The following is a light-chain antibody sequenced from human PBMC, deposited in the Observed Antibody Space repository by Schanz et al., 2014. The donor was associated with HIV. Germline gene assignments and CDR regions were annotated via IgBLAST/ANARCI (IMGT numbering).Light chain of an antibody. Sequence: QSVLTQPASVSGSPGQSITISCTGTNSDVGGYNYVSWYQQHPGKAPKLIIYDVSYRPSGVSNRFSGSKSGNTASLTISGLQAEDEADYYCSSYTTGGTLVFGGGTKLTVL. V-gene: IGLV2-14*03. CDR1: NSDVGGYNY. J-gene: IGLJ3*02. CDR2: DVS. CDR3: SSYTTGGTLV.